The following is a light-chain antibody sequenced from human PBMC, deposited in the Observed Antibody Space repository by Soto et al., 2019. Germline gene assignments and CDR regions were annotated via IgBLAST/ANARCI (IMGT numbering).Light chain of an antibody. V-gene: IGKV1-5*03. J-gene: IGKJ1*01. Sequence: DVLMTQSPSTLSASVGERVKITCRASQSISNRLAWDQQKPGKAPKLLIYQASSLKSGVASRCGGSGSGTEFTLSITSLQPDDFATYYCQQYNSHWTFGQGTKVEIK. CDR3: QQYNSHWT. CDR1: QSISNR. CDR2: QAS.